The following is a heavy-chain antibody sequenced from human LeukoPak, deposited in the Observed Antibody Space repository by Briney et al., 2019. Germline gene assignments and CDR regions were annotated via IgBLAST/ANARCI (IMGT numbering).Heavy chain of an antibody. CDR1: GYTLTELS. J-gene: IGHJ3*02. Sequence: VASVKVSCKVSGYTLTELSMHWVRQAPGKGLEWMGGFDPEDGETIYAQKFRGRVTMTEDTSTDTAYMELSSLRSEDTAVYFCATPLPPDAFDIWGQGTMVTVSS. V-gene: IGHV1-24*01. CDR3: ATPLPPDAFDI. CDR2: FDPEDGET.